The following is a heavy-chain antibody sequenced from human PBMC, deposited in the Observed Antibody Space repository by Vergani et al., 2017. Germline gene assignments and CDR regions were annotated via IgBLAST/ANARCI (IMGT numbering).Heavy chain of an antibody. CDR1: GFTFSSYA. V-gene: IGHV3-30-3*01. CDR2: ISYDGSNK. CDR3: ARGKLFFVPGPYDFWSGYNDYYYYYMDV. J-gene: IGHJ6*03. Sequence: QVQLVESGGGVVQPGRSLRLSCAASGFTFSSYAMHWVRQAPGKGLEWVAVISYDGSNKYYADSVKGRFTISRDNSKNTLYLQMNSLRAEDTAVYYCARGKLFFVPGPYDFWSGYNDYYYYYMDVWGKGTTVTVSS. D-gene: IGHD3-3*01.